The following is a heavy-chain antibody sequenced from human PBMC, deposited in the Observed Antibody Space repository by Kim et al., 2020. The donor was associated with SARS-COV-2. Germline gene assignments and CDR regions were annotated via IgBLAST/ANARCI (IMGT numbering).Heavy chain of an antibody. J-gene: IGHJ4*02. D-gene: IGHD3-22*01. V-gene: IGHV3-15*01. Sequence: YAAPVKGRFTNSRDDSKNTLYLQMNSLKTEETAVYYCTTVYSRIVVVPDYWGQGTLVTVSS. CDR3: TTVYSRIVVVPDY.